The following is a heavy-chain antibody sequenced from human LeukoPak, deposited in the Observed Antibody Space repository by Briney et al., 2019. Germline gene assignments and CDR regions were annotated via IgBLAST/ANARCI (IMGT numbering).Heavy chain of an antibody. CDR3: AKASVAIPQYCNS. J-gene: IGHJ5*02. V-gene: IGHV3-23*01. D-gene: IGHD2-2*02. CDR2: ISGTGSST. Sequence: GGSLRLSCEASGFTFGNYAMNWVRQAPGKGLEWVSTISGTGSSTYYADSAKGRFTISRDNSKDTLFLQLNSLTAADTAMYFCAKASVAIPQYCNSWGQGTLVTVPS. CDR1: GFTFGNYA.